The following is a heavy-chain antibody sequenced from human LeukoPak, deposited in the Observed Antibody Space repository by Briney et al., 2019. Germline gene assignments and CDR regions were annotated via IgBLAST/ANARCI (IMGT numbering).Heavy chain of an antibody. D-gene: IGHD3-22*01. CDR2: IYPGDSDT. J-gene: IGHJ5*02. Sequence: GESLKISCKGSGYSFTSYWIGWVRQMPGKGLEWMGIIYPGDSDTRYSPSFQGQVTMSVDKSIRTAYMQWSSLKASDTAMYYCARQDYYDSSGWLWFDPWGQGTVVTVSS. CDR3: ARQDYYDSSGWLWFDP. CDR1: GYSFTSYW. V-gene: IGHV5-51*01.